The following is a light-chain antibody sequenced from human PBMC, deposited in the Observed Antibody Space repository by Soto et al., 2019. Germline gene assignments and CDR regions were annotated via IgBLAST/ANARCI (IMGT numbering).Light chain of an antibody. CDR3: KQYNNWPWT. Sequence: EIVMTQSPATLSVSPGGRATLSCRASQSISDTLAWYQQKPGQAPRLLIQGASTRATGFPGRFSGSGSGTDFTLTISSLQSEDFAVYYCKQYNNWPWTFGQGTKVEIK. CDR2: GAS. J-gene: IGKJ1*01. CDR1: QSISDT. V-gene: IGKV3-15*01.